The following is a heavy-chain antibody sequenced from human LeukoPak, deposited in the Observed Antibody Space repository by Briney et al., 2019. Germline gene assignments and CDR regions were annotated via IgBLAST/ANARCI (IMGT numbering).Heavy chain of an antibody. Sequence: GGSLRLSCAASGFTFSSYAMSWVRQAPGKGLEWVSAISGSGGSTYYADSVKGRFTISRDNSKNTLYLQMNSPRAEDTAVYYCAKGHAIYSSGYYYNYWGQGTLVTVSS. V-gene: IGHV3-23*01. CDR2: ISGSGGST. CDR1: GFTFSSYA. D-gene: IGHD3-22*01. J-gene: IGHJ4*02. CDR3: AKGHAIYSSGYYYNY.